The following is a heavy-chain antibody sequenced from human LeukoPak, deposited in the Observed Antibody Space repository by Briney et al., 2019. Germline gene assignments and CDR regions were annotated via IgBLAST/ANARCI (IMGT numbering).Heavy chain of an antibody. V-gene: IGHV4-59*12. J-gene: IGHJ4*02. CDR2: IHYSGTT. CDR3: ARTETGTIYDY. CDR1: GGSISRYY. D-gene: IGHD1-7*01. Sequence: KASETLSLTCAVSGGSISRYYWNWIRQPPGERLEWIGWIHYSGTTAYNPSLESRVTISVDTSKNQFSLKLSSVTAADTAVYYCARTETGTIYDYWGQGTLVTVSS.